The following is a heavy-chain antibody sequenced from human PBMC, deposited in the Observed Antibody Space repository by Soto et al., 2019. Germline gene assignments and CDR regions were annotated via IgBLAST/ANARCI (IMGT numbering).Heavy chain of an antibody. D-gene: IGHD2-21*02. Sequence: GASVKVSCKASGHTFPRYAVHWVRQAPGQRLEWMGWINGGDGITQYSQKFQGRVTITGDTFASTVYMELSNLKSEDTAVYYCARDRAYCGGDCAYFDYWGQGTLVTVSS. CDR1: GHTFPRYA. CDR3: ARDRAYCGGDCAYFDY. J-gene: IGHJ4*02. V-gene: IGHV1-3*01. CDR2: INGGDGIT.